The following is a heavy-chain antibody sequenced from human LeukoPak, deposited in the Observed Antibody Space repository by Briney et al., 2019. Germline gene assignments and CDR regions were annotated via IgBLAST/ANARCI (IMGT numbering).Heavy chain of an antibody. Sequence: PGRSLRIPCAASGFTFSSYGMHWVRQAPGKGLEWVAVISYDGSNKYYAYSVKGRFTISRDNSKNTLYLQMNSLRAEDTAVYYCAKDALDSGYDYSRYFDYWGQGTLVTVSS. J-gene: IGHJ4*02. CDR3: AKDALDSGYDYSRYFDY. V-gene: IGHV3-30*18. CDR1: GFTFSSYG. D-gene: IGHD5-12*01. CDR2: ISYDGSNK.